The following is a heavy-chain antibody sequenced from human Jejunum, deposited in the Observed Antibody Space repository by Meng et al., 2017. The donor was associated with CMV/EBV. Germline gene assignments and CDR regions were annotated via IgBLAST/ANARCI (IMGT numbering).Heavy chain of an antibody. Sequence: LKISCAASGFTFSSYWMHWVRQAQGEGLVWVSRISSDGSSTSYADSVKGRFTISRDNAKNTLYLQMNRLRAEDTAVYYCASNRGYWGQGTLVTVSS. J-gene: IGHJ4*02. CDR1: GFTFSSYW. CDR2: ISSDGSST. V-gene: IGHV3-74*01. CDR3: ASNRGY.